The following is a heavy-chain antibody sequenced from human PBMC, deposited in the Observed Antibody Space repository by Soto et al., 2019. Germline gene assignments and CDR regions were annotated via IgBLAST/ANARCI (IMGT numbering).Heavy chain of an antibody. D-gene: IGHD1-26*01. CDR3: SSQGGSFPFDY. CDR2: IYHSGST. V-gene: IGHV4-4*02. J-gene: IGHJ4*02. CDR1: GGSISSSNW. Sequence: QVQLQESGPGLVKPSGTLSLTCAVSGGSISSSNWWSWVRQPPGKGLEWIGEIYHSGSTNYNPSLKRGVAISVGKSKDQFALKLRSVTAADTAVYSWSSQGGSFPFDYWGPGTLVTVSS.